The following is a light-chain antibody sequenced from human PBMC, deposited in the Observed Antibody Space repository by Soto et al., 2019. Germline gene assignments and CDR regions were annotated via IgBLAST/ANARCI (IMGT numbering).Light chain of an antibody. CDR3: QQYDTYPWT. V-gene: IGKV1-5*01. CDR1: QSISSW. CDR2: DAY. Sequence: DIQMTQSPSTLYASVGDRVSITCRASQSISSWLAWYRQKPGKAPKLLIYDAYSLESGVPSRFSVIGSGTEFTLTISRLEPDAFATYYCQQYDTYPWTVGQGTQVDI. J-gene: IGKJ1*01.